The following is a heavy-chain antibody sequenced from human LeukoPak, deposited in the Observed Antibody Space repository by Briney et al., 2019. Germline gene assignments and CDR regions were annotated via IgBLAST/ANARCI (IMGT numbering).Heavy chain of an antibody. V-gene: IGHV4-38-2*02. CDR2: IYHSGST. Sequence: PSETLSLTCTVSGYSISSGYYWGWIRQPPGKGLEWIGSIYHSGSTYYNPSLKSRVTISVDTSKNQFSLKLTSVTAADTAVYYCARVAYGSSWFDPWGQGTLVTVSS. J-gene: IGHJ5*02. D-gene: IGHD1-14*01. CDR1: GYSISSGYY. CDR3: ARVAYGSSWFDP.